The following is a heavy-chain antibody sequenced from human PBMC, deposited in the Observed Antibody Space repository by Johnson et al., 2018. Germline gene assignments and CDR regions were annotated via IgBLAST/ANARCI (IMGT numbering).Heavy chain of an antibody. J-gene: IGHJ3*02. CDR2: VSGSGGST. V-gene: IGHV3-23*01. Sequence: VSVVSGSGGSTYYADPVKGRFTISRDNSKNTLYLQMNSLRAEDTAVYYCARDTYSSGWYHAFDIWGQGTMVTVSS. CDR3: ARDTYSSGWYHAFDI. D-gene: IGHD6-19*01.